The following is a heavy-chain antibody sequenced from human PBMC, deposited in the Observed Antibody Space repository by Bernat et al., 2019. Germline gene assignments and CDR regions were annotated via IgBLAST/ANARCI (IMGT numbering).Heavy chain of an antibody. V-gene: IGHV4-59*01. CDR1: GGSISSYY. J-gene: IGHJ6*02. CDR2: IYYSGST. D-gene: IGHD5-12*01. Sequence: QVQLQESGPGLVKPSETLSLTCTVSGGSISSYYWSWIRQPPGKGLEWIGYIYYSGSTNYNPSLKSRVTISVDTSKNQFSLKLSSVTAADTAVYYCARSGGDGYRNYYYYGMDVWGQGTTVTVSS. CDR3: ARSGGDGYRNYYYYGMDV.